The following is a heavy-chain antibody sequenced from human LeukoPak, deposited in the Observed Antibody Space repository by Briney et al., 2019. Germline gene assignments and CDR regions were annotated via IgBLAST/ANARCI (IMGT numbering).Heavy chain of an antibody. CDR1: GFTFSSYA. CDR2: ISGSGGST. Sequence: GGSLRLSCAASGFTFSSYAMSWVRQAPGKGLEWVSAISGSGGSTYYADSVKGRFTISRDNSKNTLYLQMNSLRAEDTAVYYCANHYYYDSSGYYYPYYYYYYYVDVWGKGTTVTVSS. CDR3: ANHYYYDSSGYYYPYYYYYYYVDV. V-gene: IGHV3-23*01. J-gene: IGHJ6*03. D-gene: IGHD3-22*01.